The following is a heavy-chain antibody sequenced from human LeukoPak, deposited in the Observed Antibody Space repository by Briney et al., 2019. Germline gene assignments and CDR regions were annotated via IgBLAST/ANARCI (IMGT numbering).Heavy chain of an antibody. D-gene: IGHD1-7*01. V-gene: IGHV3-7*01. CDR1: GFTFSNYW. CDR3: ARAGMTGTPDY. J-gene: IGHJ4*02. Sequence: PGGSLRLSCAVSGFTFSNYWMSWVRQAPGKGLEWVANIKQDGSETYYVDSVKGRFTLSRDNARNSLYLQMKYLGVDNTAVYYCARAGMTGTPDYWGQGTLVTVSS. CDR2: IKQDGSET.